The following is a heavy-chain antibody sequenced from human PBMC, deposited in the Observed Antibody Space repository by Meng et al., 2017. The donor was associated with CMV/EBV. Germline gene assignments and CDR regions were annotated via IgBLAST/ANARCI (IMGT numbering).Heavy chain of an antibody. V-gene: IGHV1-2*02. Sequence: ASVKVSCKASGYTVTGYYMHWVRQAPGQGLEWMGWINPNSGGTNYAQKFQGRVTMTRDTSISTAYMELSRLRSDDTAVYYCARSYSGYDYWFDPWGQGTLVTVSS. CDR1: GYTVTGYY. J-gene: IGHJ5*02. D-gene: IGHD5-12*01. CDR3: ARSYSGYDYWFDP. CDR2: INPNSGGT.